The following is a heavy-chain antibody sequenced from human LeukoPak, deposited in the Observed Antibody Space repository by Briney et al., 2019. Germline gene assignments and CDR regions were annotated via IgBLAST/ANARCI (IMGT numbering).Heavy chain of an antibody. CDR3: ARDIWVGIAAAPAY. CDR1: GYTFTGYY. J-gene: IGHJ4*02. CDR2: INPNSGGT. D-gene: IGHD6-13*01. Sequence: GASVKVSCKASGYTFTGYYMHWVRQAPGQGLEWMGWINPNSGGTSYAQKFQGRVTMTRDTSISTAYMELSRLRSDDTAVYYCARDIWVGIAAAPAYWGQGTLVTVSS. V-gene: IGHV1-2*02.